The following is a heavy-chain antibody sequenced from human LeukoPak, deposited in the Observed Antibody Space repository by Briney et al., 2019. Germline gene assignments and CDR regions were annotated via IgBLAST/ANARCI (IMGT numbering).Heavy chain of an antibody. CDR1: GYTFTTYG. V-gene: IGHV1-18*01. J-gene: IGHJ5*02. CDR3: ARDWDGRTDCFDP. CDR2: ISGRSDDE. D-gene: IGHD1-26*01. Sequence: ASVKVSCKASGYTFTTYGISWVRQAPGHGLEWMGYISGRSDDENYADNFQGRLTMTTDTSTNTAYTELGSLTSDDTAVYYCARDWDGRTDCFDPWGQGTLVTVSS.